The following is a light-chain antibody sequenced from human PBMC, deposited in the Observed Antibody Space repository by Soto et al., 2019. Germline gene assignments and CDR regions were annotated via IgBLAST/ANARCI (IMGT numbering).Light chain of an antibody. V-gene: IGKV3-20*01. CDR1: QSVTRTY. J-gene: IGKJ1*01. CDR2: VAS. CDR3: QQYAYPPGT. Sequence: DTVLTQSPGTLSLSPGERATLSCRASQSVTRTYLAWYQHRPGQAPRLLIYVASTRATGIPDRFSGSGSGTYFTLTISRLEPEDFTVYYCQQYAYPPGTFGHATKVEIK.